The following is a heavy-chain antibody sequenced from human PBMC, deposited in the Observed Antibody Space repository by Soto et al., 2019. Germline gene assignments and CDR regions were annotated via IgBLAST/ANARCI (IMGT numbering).Heavy chain of an antibody. J-gene: IGHJ3*02. CDR2: MNPNSGNT. V-gene: IGHV1-8*01. D-gene: IGHD1-26*01. CDR3: ASWGQWDSPPKAFDI. Sequence: GASVKVSCKASGYTFTSYEINWVRQATGQGLEWMGWMNPNSGNTGYAQKFQGRVTMTRNTSISTAYMELSSLRSEDTAVYYCASWGQWDSPPKAFDIWGQGTMVTVSS. CDR1: GYTFTSYE.